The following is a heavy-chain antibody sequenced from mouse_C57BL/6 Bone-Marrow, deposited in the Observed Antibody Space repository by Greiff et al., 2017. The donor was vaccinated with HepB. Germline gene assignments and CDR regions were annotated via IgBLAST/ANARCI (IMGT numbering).Heavy chain of an antibody. D-gene: IGHD1-1*01. V-gene: IGHV1-81*01. CDR3: ASHYYGSSTYAMDY. J-gene: IGHJ4*01. Sequence: QVQLQQSGAELARPGASVKLSCKASGYTFTSYGISWVKQRTGQGLEWIGEIYPRSGNTYYNEKFKGKATLTADKSSSTADMELRSLTSEDSAVYFCASHYYGSSTYAMDYWGQGTSVTVSS. CDR1: GYTFTSYG. CDR2: IYPRSGNT.